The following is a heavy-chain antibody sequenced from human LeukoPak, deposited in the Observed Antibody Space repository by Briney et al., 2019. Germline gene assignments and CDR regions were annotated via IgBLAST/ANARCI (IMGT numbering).Heavy chain of an antibody. CDR3: ARRPYSDTSGRLSDV. CDR2: IGSSGSPT. V-gene: IGHV3-48*02. D-gene: IGHD3-22*01. Sequence: GGSLRLSCAASGFAFSSYNMNWVRQAPGKGLEWISYIGSSGSPTHYADSVGGRFTISRDNAKNSLYLQMNSLRDEDTAVYFCARRPYSDTSGRLSDVWGQGTTVTVSS. J-gene: IGHJ6*02. CDR1: GFAFSSYN.